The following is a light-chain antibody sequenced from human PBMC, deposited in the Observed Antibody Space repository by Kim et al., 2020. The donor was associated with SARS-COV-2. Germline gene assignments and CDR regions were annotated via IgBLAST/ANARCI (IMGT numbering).Light chain of an antibody. J-gene: IGLJ3*02. Sequence: QLVLTQSPSASASLGASVKLTCTLSSGHSNYAIAWHQQQPEKGPRSLMKLNSDGSHSKGDGIPDRFSGSSSGAERYLTISSLQSEDEADYYCQTWGTGIRVFGGGTKLTVL. CDR2: LNSDGSH. CDR1: SGHSNYA. V-gene: IGLV4-69*01. CDR3: QTWGTGIRV.